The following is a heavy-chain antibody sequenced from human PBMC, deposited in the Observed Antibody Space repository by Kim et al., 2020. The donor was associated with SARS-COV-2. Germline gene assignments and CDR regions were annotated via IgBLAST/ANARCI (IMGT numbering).Heavy chain of an antibody. D-gene: IGHD3-10*01. Sequence: SLKSRVTISVDTSKNQFSLKLSSVTAADTAVYYCAREGLAYGSGKNGMDVWGQGTTVTVSS. V-gene: IGHV4-30-2*05. J-gene: IGHJ6*02. CDR3: AREGLAYGSGKNGMDV.